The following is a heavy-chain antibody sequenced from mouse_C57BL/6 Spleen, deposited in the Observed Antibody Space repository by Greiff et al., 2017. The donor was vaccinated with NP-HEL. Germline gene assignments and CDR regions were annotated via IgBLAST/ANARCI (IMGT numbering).Heavy chain of an antibody. CDR3: ATEGYYYYGSSYSYFDV. V-gene: IGHV3-6*01. D-gene: IGHD1-1*01. CDR1: GYSITSGYY. J-gene: IGHJ1*03. Sequence: DVQLQESGPGLVKPSQSLSLTCSVTGYSITSGYYWNWIRQFPGNKLEWMGYISYDGSNNYNPSLKNRISITRDTSKNQFFLKLNSVTTEDTATYYCATEGYYYYGSSYSYFDVWGTGTTVTVSS. CDR2: ISYDGSN.